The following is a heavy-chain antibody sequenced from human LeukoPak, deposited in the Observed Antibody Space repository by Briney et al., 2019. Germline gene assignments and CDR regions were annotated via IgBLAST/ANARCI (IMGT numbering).Heavy chain of an antibody. CDR3: ARIFRGVIIAVDY. CDR1: GGSISSSSYY. V-gene: IGHV4-39*01. Sequence: PSETLSLTCTVSGGSISSSSYYWGWIRQPPGKGLEWIGSIYYSGSTYYNPSLKSRVIISVDTSKNQFSLKLSSVTAADTAVYYCARIFRGVIIAVDYWGQGTLVTVSS. J-gene: IGHJ4*02. CDR2: IYYSGST. D-gene: IGHD3-10*01.